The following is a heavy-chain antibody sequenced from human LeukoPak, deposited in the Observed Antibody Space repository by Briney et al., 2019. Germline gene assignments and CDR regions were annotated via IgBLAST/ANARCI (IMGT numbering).Heavy chain of an antibody. CDR3: ARVYYGSGSYPSGNY. D-gene: IGHD3-10*01. V-gene: IGHV5-51*01. CDR1: GYSLTSYW. Sequence: GESLKISCKGSGYSLTSYWIGWVRQMPGKGLEWMGIIYPGDSDTRYSPSFQGQVTISADKSISTAYLQWSSLKASDTAMYYCARVYYGSGSYPSGNYWGQGTLVTVSS. J-gene: IGHJ4*02. CDR2: IYPGDSDT.